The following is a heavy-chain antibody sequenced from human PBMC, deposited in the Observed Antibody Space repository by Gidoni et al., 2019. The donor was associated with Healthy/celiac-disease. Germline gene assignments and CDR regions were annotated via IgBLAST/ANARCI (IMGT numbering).Heavy chain of an antibody. V-gene: IGHV1-69*02. D-gene: IGHD3-16*01. CDR3: ARAPRGSQFDY. CDR1: GGTFSSYT. Sequence: QVQLVQSGAEVKNPGSSVNVSCNASGGTFSSYTISWVRQAPGQGLEWMGRIIPILGIANYAQKFQGRVTITADKSTSTAYMELSSLRSEDTAVYYCARAPRGSQFDYWGQGTLVTVSS. CDR2: IIPILGIA. J-gene: IGHJ4*02.